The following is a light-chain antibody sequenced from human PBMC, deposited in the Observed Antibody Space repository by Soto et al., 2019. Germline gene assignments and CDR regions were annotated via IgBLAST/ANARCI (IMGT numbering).Light chain of an antibody. CDR3: HQRKSWPRT. CDR2: DTS. V-gene: IGKV3-11*01. Sequence: EIVLTPSPATLSSSPGERATLSCRASQTVSNKLAWYQHKPGQAPRLLIYDTSNRATGIPARFSGSGSGTDFTLTISRLEPEDFAVYYCHQRKSWPRTFGQGTKVDIK. J-gene: IGKJ1*01. CDR1: QTVSNK.